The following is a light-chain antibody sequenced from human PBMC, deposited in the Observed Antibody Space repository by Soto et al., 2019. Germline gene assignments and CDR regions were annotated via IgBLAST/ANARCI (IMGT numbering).Light chain of an antibody. J-gene: IGKJ1*01. CDR3: QQYGSSPRT. CDR2: GAS. CDR1: QGITNG. Sequence: DIQMTQSPSSVSASVGDSVTMTCRASQGITNGLAWYQQKPGKAPKPLIYGASSLQSGVPSRFSGGGSGTEFILTISRLEPEDFAVYYCQQYGSSPRTFGQGTKVEIK. V-gene: IGKV1D-16*01.